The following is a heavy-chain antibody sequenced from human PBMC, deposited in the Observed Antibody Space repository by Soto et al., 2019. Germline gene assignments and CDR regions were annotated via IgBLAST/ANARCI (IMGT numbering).Heavy chain of an antibody. CDR2: IYSDGRT. CDR1: GFTGSSNY. J-gene: IGHJ6*02. CDR3: ARDALNYYYYYAMDV. Sequence: GGSLRLSCAASGFTGSSNYMSWVRQAPGKGLEWVSVIYSDGRTYYADSVKGRFTISRDNSKNTLYLQMNSLRAEDTAVYYCARDALNYYYYYAMDVWGQGTTVTVSS. V-gene: IGHV3-66*01.